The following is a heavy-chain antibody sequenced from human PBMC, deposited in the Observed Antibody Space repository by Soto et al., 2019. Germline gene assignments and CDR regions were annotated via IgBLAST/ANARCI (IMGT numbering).Heavy chain of an antibody. V-gene: IGHV3-11*06. CDR3: ARDQFDIVATITAFDI. D-gene: IGHD5-12*01. CDR1: GFTFSDYY. CDR2: ISSSSSYT. J-gene: IGHJ3*02. Sequence: GGSLRLSCAASGFTFSDYYMSWIRQAPGKGLEWVSYISSSSSYTNYADSVKGRFTISRDNAKNSLYLQMNSLRAEDTAVYYCARDQFDIVATITAFDIWGQGTMVTVSS.